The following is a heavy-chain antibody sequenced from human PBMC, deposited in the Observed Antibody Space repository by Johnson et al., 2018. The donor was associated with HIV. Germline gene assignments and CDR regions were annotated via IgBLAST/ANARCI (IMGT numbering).Heavy chain of an antibody. CDR1: GFTFSSYG. CDR3: WKDHLLEGAFDI. CDR2: ISYGGGTK. D-gene: IGHD1-1*01. J-gene: IGHJ3*02. Sequence: QVQLVESGGGVVQPGRSLRLSCAASGFTFSSYGMHWVRQAPGKGLEWVSVISYGGGTKYYADSVKGRFTISRDNTKNTLYLQMNSLRAEDTAVYYCWKDHLLEGAFDIWGQGTMVTVSS. V-gene: IGHV3-30*18.